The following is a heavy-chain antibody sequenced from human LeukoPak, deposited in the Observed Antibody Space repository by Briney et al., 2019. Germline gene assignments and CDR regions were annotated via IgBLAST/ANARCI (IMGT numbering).Heavy chain of an antibody. D-gene: IGHD1-26*01. CDR2: INYSGST. J-gene: IGHJ4*02. V-gene: IGHV4-39*01. CDR1: GGSISSSSYY. Sequence: SETLSLTCTVSGGSISSSSYYWGWIRQPPGKGLEWIGSINYSGSTYYNPSLKSRVTISVDTSKNQFSLKLSFVTAADTAVYYCARQELETRNFDNWGQGTLVTVSS. CDR3: ARQELETRNFDN.